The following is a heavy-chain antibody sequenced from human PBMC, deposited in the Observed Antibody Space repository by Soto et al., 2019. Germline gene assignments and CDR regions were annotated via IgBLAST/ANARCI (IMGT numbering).Heavy chain of an antibody. J-gene: IGHJ4*02. CDR1: GFTFSSYW. D-gene: IGHD3-10*01. V-gene: IGHV3-7*03. Sequence: GGSLRLSCAASGFTFSSYWMSWVRQAPGKGLEWVANIKQDGSEKYYVDSVKGRFTISRDNAKNSLYLQMNSQRAEDTAVYYCARDGYYYGSGSYFDFDYWGQGTLVTV. CDR3: ARDGYYYGSGSYFDFDY. CDR2: IKQDGSEK.